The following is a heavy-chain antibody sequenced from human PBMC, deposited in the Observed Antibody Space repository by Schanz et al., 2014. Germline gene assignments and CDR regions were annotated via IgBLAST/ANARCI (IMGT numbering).Heavy chain of an antibody. CDR1: GYTFTSHG. CDR2: ITAYNGDT. Sequence: QGQLVQSGPEVKKPGASVKVSCKASGYTFTSHGISWVRQAPGQGLEWMGWITAYNGDTNYALKLQGRVTMTTDTSTGTAYMELRSLRSDDTALYYCTRGGYSYALSAFDIWGQGTMVTVSS. V-gene: IGHV1-18*01. CDR3: TRGGYSYALSAFDI. J-gene: IGHJ3*02. D-gene: IGHD5-18*01.